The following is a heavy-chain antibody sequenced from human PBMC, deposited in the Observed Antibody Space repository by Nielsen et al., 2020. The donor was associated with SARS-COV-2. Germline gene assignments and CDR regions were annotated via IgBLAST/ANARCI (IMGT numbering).Heavy chain of an antibody. CDR1: GGSISSGGYS. D-gene: IGHD5-18*01. J-gene: IGHJ6*02. V-gene: IGHV4-30-4*07. CDR2: IYNTGST. Sequence: SQTLSLTCAVSGGSISSGGYSWSWLRQPPGQGLELIGYIYNTGSTYYNPSLKSRVTISLDTSKNQFSLRLSSVTAADTAVYYCARDIGYSSGSYYYGLDVWGQGTTLTVSS. CDR3: ARDIGYSSGSYYYGLDV.